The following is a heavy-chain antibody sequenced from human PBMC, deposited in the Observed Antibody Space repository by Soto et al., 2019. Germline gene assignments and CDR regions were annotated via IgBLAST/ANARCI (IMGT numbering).Heavy chain of an antibody. CDR1: GHSISSGFYY. CDR3: ARYGYSYSMRFFDK. V-gene: IGHV4-38-2*01. Sequence: SETLSLTCAVSGHSISSGFYYWGWIRQPPGKGLEWIGSMYHSGSTYYNPSLKSRVTMSVDTSKNQLSLKLTSLTAADTAVYYCARYGYSYSMRFFDKWRQGTRVTLS. CDR2: MYHSGST. J-gene: IGHJ4*02. D-gene: IGHD5-18*01.